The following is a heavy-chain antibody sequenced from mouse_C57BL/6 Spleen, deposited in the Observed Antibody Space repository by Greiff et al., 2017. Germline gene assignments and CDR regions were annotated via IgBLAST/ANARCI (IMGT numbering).Heavy chain of an antibody. Sequence: QVQLQQPGAELVKPGASVKLSCKASGYTFTSYWMQWVKQRPGPGLEWIGELDPSDSYTNYNQKFKGKATLTVDTSSSTAYMQLSSLTSEDSAVYYCARNYYGSSPYWYFDVWGTGTTVTVAS. CDR3: ARNYYGSSPYWYFDV. CDR2: LDPSDSYT. J-gene: IGHJ1*03. D-gene: IGHD1-1*01. CDR1: GYTFTSYW. V-gene: IGHV1-50*01.